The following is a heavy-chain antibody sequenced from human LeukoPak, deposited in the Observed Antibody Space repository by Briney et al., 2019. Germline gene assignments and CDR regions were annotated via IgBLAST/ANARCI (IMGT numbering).Heavy chain of an antibody. D-gene: IGHD1-7*01. V-gene: IGHV3-23*01. J-gene: IGHJ4*02. CDR3: AKVITRTGTTYYFVS. CDR1: GFTFSSYV. CDR2: ISGSGGT. Sequence: SGGSLRLSCAASGFTFSSYVMSWVRQAPGKGLEWVSSISGSGGTYYADSAKGRFTISRDNSKNTLYLQMNSLRAEDTALYYCAKVITRTGTTYYFVSWGQGTLVTVSS.